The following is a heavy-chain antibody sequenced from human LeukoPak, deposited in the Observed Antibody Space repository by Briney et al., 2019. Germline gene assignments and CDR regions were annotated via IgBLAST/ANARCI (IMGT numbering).Heavy chain of an antibody. CDR1: GYTFTSYD. CDR2: LNPNTGNK. CDR3: TRGDWFEP. Sequence: ASVKVSCKASGYTFTSYDINWVRQATGQGLEWMGWLNPNTGNKAYAQKFQGRVTMTRDTSINTAYMELSSLRPDDTAVYYCTRGDWFEPWGQGTLVTVSS. J-gene: IGHJ5*02. V-gene: IGHV1-8*01.